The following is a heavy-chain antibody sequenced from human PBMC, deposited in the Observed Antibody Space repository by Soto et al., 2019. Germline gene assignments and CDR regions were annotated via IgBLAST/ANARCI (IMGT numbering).Heavy chain of an antibody. D-gene: IGHD6-6*01. CDR1: GGSISSYY. Sequence: SETLSLTCTVSGGSISSYYCSWIRQPPGKGLEWIGYIYYSGSTNYNPSLKSRVTISVDTSKNQFSLKLSSVTAADTAVYYCARRSSIAARGRWFDPWSQGTLVTVSS. CDR3: ARRSSIAARGRWFDP. J-gene: IGHJ5*02. CDR2: IYYSGST. V-gene: IGHV4-59*08.